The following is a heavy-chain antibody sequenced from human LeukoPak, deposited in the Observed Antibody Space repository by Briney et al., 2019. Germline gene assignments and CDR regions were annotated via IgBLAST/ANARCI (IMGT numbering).Heavy chain of an antibody. CDR2: IYSRGRT. D-gene: IGHD3-3*01. V-gene: IGHV4-39*01. J-gene: IGHJ5*02. CDR1: GDSISSSSFY. Sequence: PSETLSLTCTVSGDSISSSSFYWGWIRQPPGKGLEWIGSIYSRGRTYHNPSLKSRVTMSVDTSKNQFSLKLSSVAAADTAVYYCARGTGEWLSGYNWFDPWGQGTLVTVSS. CDR3: ARGTGEWLSGYNWFDP.